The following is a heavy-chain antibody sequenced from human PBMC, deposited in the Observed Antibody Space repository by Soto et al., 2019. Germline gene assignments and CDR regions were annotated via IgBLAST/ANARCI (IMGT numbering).Heavy chain of an antibody. CDR1: GDIFSGYS. J-gene: IGHJ4*02. Sequence: QVQLVQSGAEVKKPGSSVKVSCKTSGDIFSGYSISWVRQAPGQGLEWMGGIIPIFGTTNYAQRFHGRVTMPADKSTSTVYMELYSLKSEDTAVYYCARDLGSGYDPGDYWGQGTLVTVSS. CDR2: IIPIFGTT. V-gene: IGHV1-69*14. CDR3: ARDLGSGYDPGDY. D-gene: IGHD5-12*01.